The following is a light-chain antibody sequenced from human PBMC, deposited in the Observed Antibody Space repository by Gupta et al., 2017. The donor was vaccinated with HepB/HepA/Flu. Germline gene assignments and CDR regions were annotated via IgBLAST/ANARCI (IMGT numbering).Light chain of an antibody. CDR3: AAWDDILSGWV. Sequence: QPVLTQPPAASGPPGQRVSISCSGSSSNIGSNYVYWYQQLPGTAPKLLIYRNNQRPSGGPDRFSGSKSGTAASLAISGLRSEDEADYYCAAWDDILSGWVFGGGTKLTVL. CDR1: SSNIGSNY. V-gene: IGLV1-47*01. CDR2: RNN. J-gene: IGLJ3*02.